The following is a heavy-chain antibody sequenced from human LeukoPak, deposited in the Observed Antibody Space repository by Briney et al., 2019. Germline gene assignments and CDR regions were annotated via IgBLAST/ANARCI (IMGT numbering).Heavy chain of an antibody. CDR1: GGSVSSGSYY. V-gene: IGHV4-61*01. D-gene: IGHD3-22*01. CDR2: IYYSGST. CDR3: ARDNADSSGYYYGMDV. Sequence: PSETLSLTCTVSGGSVSSGSYYWSWIRQPQGKGLEWIGYIYYSGSTNYNPSLKSRVTISVDTSKNQFSLKLSSVTAADTAVYYCARDNADSSGYYYGMDVWGQGTTVTVSS. J-gene: IGHJ6*02.